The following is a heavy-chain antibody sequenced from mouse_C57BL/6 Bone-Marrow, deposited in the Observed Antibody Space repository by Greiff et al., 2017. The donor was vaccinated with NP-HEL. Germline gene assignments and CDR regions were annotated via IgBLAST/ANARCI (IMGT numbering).Heavy chain of an antibody. Sequence: VQLQQSGAELVRPGTSVKVSCKASGYAFTNYLIEWVKQRPGQGLEWIGVINPGSGGTNYTEKFKGKATLTADKSSSTAYMQLSSLTSEDSAVYFCARTYSGAMDYWGQGTSVTVSS. CDR2: INPGSGGT. V-gene: IGHV1-54*01. CDR1: GYAFTNYL. J-gene: IGHJ4*01. D-gene: IGHD2-12*01. CDR3: ARTYSGAMDY.